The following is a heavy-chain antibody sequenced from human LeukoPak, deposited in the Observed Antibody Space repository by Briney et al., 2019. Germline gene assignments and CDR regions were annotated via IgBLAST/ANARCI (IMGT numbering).Heavy chain of an antibody. Sequence: PGGSLRLSRAASGFTFSSYGMHWVRQAPGKGLEWVAVISYDGGNKYYADSVKGRFTISGDNSKNTLYLQMNSLRAEDTAVYYCATALAAYGMDVWGQGTTVTVSS. V-gene: IGHV3-30*03. D-gene: IGHD3-3*02. CDR3: ATALAAYGMDV. J-gene: IGHJ6*02. CDR1: GFTFSSYG. CDR2: ISYDGGNK.